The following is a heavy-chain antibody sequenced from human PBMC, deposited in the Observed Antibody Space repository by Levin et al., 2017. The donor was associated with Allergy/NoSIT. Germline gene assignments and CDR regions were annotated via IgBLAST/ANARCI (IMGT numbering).Heavy chain of an antibody. CDR1: GGSFSGYY. CDR3: ARGRRVWFRELPHNIFDY. CDR2: INHSGST. Sequence: PSETLSLTCAVYGGSFSGYYWSWIRQPPGKGLEWIGEINHSGSTNYNPSLKSRVTISVDTSKNQFSLKLSSVTAADTAVYYCARGRRVWFRELPHNIFDYWGQGTLVTVSS. D-gene: IGHD3-10*01. V-gene: IGHV4-34*01. J-gene: IGHJ4*02.